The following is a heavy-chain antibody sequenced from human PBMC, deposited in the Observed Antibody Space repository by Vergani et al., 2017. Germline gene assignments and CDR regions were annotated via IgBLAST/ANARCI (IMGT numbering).Heavy chain of an antibody. CDR2: ISAYNGNT. J-gene: IGHJ4*02. D-gene: IGHD3-10*01. Sequence: QVQLVQSGAEVKKPGASVKVSCKASGYTFTSYGISWVRQAPGQGLEWMGWISAYNGNTNYAQKLQGRVTMTTDASTSTAYMELRSLRSDDTAVYYCAREGITMVFSAGGPFDYWGQGTLVTVSS. CDR3: AREGITMVFSAGGPFDY. CDR1: GYTFTSYG. V-gene: IGHV1-18*01.